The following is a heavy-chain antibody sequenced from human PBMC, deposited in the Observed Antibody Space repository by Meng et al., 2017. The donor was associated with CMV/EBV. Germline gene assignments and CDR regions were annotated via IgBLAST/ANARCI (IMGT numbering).Heavy chain of an antibody. CDR1: GGSFSGYY. CDR3: ARVRYYDFWSGYSERDYYYYGMDV. V-gene: IGHV4-59*01. Sequence: SETLSLTCAVYGGSFSGYYWSWIRQPPGKGLEWIGYIYYSGSTNYNPSLKSRVTISVDTSKNQFSLKLSSVTAADTAVYYCARVRYYDFWSGYSERDYYYYGMDVWGQGTTVTVSS. J-gene: IGHJ6*02. D-gene: IGHD3-3*01. CDR2: IYYSGST.